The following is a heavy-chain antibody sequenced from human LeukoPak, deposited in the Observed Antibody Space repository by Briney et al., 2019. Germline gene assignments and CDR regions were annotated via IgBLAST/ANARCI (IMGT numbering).Heavy chain of an antibody. CDR2: ISAYNGNT. J-gene: IGHJ4*02. CDR1: GYTFTSYG. D-gene: IGHD3-22*01. V-gene: IGHV1-18*01. Sequence: ASVKVSCKASGYTFTSYGISWVRQAPGQGLEWMGWISAYNGNTNYAQKLQGRVTMTTDTSTSTAYMELRSLRSDDTAVYYCARRDYYDSSGYYFRYWGQGTLVTVSS. CDR3: ARRDYYDSSGYYFRY.